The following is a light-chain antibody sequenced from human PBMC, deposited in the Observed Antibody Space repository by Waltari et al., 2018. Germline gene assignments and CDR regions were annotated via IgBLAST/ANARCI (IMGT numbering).Light chain of an antibody. V-gene: IGKV4-1*01. Sequence: DIVLTQSPDSLAVSLGERATINCKSSQSLLYSSVNKNCLAWYQQKAGQPPKLLIYWASTREPGVPDQFSGSGSGTDFTLTISSLQTEDVAVYYCQQYCSSPLTFGGGTKVEIK. J-gene: IGKJ4*01. CDR1: QSLLYSSVNKNC. CDR2: WAS. CDR3: QQYCSSPLT.